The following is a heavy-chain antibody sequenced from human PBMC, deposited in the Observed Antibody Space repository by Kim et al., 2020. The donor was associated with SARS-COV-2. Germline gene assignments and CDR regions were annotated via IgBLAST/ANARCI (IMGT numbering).Heavy chain of an antibody. J-gene: IGHJ3*02. CDR3: ARHNCGGDCPGAFDI. CDR1: GYSFTSYW. D-gene: IGHD2-21*02. Sequence: GESLKISCKGSGYSFTSYWISWVRQMPGKGLEWMGRIDPSDSYTNYSPSFQGHVTISADKSISTAYLQWSSLKASDTAMYYCARHNCGGDCPGAFDIWGQGTMVTVSS. CDR2: IDPSDSYT. V-gene: IGHV5-10-1*01.